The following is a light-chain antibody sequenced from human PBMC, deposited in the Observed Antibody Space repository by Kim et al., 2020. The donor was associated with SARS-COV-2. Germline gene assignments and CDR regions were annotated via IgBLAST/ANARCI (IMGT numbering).Light chain of an antibody. Sequence: EIVLTQSPATLSLSPGDRATLSCRASQSVSSYLAWYQQRPGQAPRLLIYDASNRATGIPARFSGSGSGTDFTLTISSLEPEDFAVYYCQQRYNWPPLTFGGGTKVDIK. CDR2: DAS. V-gene: IGKV3-11*01. CDR3: QQRYNWPPLT. J-gene: IGKJ4*01. CDR1: QSVSSY.